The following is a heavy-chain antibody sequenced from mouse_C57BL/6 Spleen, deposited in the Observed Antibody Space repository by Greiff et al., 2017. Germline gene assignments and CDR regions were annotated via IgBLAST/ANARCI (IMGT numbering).Heavy chain of an antibody. D-gene: IGHD2-1*01. CDR3: ARLGNYDAY. CDR2: INPSSGYT. Sequence: VQLQQPGAELARPGASVKMSCKASGYTFTSYTMHWVKQRPGQGLEWIGYINPSSGYTKYNQKFKDKATLTADKSSSTAYMQLSSLTSEDSAVYYCARLGNYDAYWGQGTLVTVS. V-gene: IGHV1-4*01. CDR1: GYTFTSYT. J-gene: IGHJ3*01.